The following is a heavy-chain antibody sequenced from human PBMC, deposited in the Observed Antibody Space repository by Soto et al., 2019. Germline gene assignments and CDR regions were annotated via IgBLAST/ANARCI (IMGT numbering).Heavy chain of an antibody. CDR2: ISSSSTTK. V-gene: IGHV3-48*01. D-gene: IGHD2-15*01. Sequence: PGGSLRLSCAASGFTFSSYSMNWVRQAPGKGLEWVSYISSSSTTKYYADSVKGRFTISRDNAKNSLYLQMNSLRAEDTAVYYCARDGCSGSNCLNWFDPWGQGTLVTGLL. CDR3: ARDGCSGSNCLNWFDP. J-gene: IGHJ5*02. CDR1: GFTFSSYS.